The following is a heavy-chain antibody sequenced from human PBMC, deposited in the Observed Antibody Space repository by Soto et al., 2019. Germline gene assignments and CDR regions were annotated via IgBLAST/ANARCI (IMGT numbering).Heavy chain of an antibody. V-gene: IGHV3-23*01. CDR2: ISGSGGST. D-gene: IGHD3-3*01. CDR1: GFTFSSYA. J-gene: IGHJ4*02. CDR3: AKGVYDFWSGYYGY. Sequence: GGSLRLSCAASGFTFSSYAMSWVRQAPGKGLEWVSAISGSGGSTYYADSVKGRFTISRDNSKNTLYLQMNSLRAEDTAVYYCAKGVYDFWSGYYGYWGQGTLVTVS.